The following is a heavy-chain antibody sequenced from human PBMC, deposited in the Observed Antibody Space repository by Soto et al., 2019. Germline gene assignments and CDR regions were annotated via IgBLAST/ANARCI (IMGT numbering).Heavy chain of an antibody. CDR3: ARSPYGSGSYYNVDY. Sequence: EVQLLESGGGLVQPGGSLRLSCAASGFTFSSYSMNWVRQAPGKGLEWVSSISSSSSYIYYADSVKGRFTISRDNAKNSLYLQMNSLRAEDTAVYYCARSPYGSGSYYNVDYWGQGTLVTVSS. D-gene: IGHD3-10*01. V-gene: IGHV3-21*01. CDR1: GFTFSSYS. J-gene: IGHJ4*02. CDR2: ISSSSSYI.